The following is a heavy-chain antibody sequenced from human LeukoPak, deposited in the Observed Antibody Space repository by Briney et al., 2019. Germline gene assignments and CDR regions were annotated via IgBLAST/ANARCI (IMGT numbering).Heavy chain of an antibody. V-gene: IGHV4-59*01. CDR3: ARDRGDFDY. CDR2: IYYSGST. J-gene: IGHJ4*02. CDR1: GGSISSYY. Sequence: SETLSLTCTVSGGSISSYYWSWIRQPPGKGLEWIGYIYYSGSTNYNPSLKSRVAISVDTSKNQFSLKLSSVTAADTAVYYCARDRGDFDYWGQGTLVTVSS. D-gene: IGHD3-16*01.